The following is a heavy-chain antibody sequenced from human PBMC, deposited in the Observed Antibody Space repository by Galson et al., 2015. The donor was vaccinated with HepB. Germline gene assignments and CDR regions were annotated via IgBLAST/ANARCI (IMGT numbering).Heavy chain of an antibody. D-gene: IGHD1-26*01. CDR3: ARGEDFDY. Sequence: SVKVSCKASGYTFTNYVFNWVRQAPGQGLEWMGWINTYNGYTNYAQNLQGRVTMTTDTSTSTAYMELRSLRSDDTAVYYCARGEDFDYWGQGTLVTAS. J-gene: IGHJ4*02. CDR2: INTYNGYT. CDR1: GYTFTNYV. V-gene: IGHV1-18*01.